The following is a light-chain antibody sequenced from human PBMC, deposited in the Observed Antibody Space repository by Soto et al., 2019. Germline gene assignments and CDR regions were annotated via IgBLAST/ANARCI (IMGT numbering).Light chain of an antibody. CDR3: QSYDSSLSALYV. CDR1: SSNIGAGYD. J-gene: IGLJ1*01. Sequence: LAQPRSVSVIPVQRITISCTGSSSNIGAGYDVQWYQQLPGTAPKLLIYGNSHRPSGVPDRFSGSKSGTSASLAITGLQTEDEADYYCQSYDSSLSALYVLGTGTKVTVL. V-gene: IGLV1-40*01. CDR2: GNS.